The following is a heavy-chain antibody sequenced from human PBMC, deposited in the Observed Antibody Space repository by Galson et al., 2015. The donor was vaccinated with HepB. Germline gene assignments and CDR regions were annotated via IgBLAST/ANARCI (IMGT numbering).Heavy chain of an antibody. CDR1: GFTFSDYY. Sequence: SLRLSCAASGFTFSDYYKSWIRQAPGKGLAWLSYISSSAIYTNYADSVKGRFTISRDNVKNSMYLQMNSLRAEDTAVYYCARVADSDYGDHSHFDYWGQGTLVTVSS. J-gene: IGHJ4*02. D-gene: IGHD4-17*01. CDR3: ARVADSDYGDHSHFDY. V-gene: IGHV3-11*06. CDR2: ISSSAIYT.